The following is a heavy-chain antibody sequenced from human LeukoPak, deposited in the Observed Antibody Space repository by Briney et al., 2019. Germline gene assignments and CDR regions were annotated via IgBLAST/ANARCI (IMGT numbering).Heavy chain of an antibody. CDR2: IKSKIDGGTA. V-gene: IGHV3-15*01. CDR1: GFTFSDAR. J-gene: IGHJ6*03. Sequence: GGSLRLSCVASGFTFSDARMSWVRQAPGKGLEWVGRIKSKIDGGTADYAAPVKGRFTISRDDSKNTLSLQMNSLKTEDTAVYYCTTGSGMGLYYYYMDVWGKGTTVTVSS. D-gene: IGHD1-26*01. CDR3: TTGSGMGLYYYYMDV.